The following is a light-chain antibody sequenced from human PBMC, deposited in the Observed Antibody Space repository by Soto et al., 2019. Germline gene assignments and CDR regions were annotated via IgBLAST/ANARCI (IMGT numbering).Light chain of an antibody. V-gene: IGLV2-14*01. CDR2: EVS. CDR1: SSDVGSYNY. CDR3: CSHTSSSTLGWV. J-gene: IGLJ3*02. Sequence: QSALTQPASVSGSPGQSITISCTGTSSDVGSYNYVSWYQQHPGKAPNIMIYEVSNRPSGVSNRFSGSKSGNTASLTISGLQAEDEADYYCCSHTSSSTLGWVFGGGTKVTVL.